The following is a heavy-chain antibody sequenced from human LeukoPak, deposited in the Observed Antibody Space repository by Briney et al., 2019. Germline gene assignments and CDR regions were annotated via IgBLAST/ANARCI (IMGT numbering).Heavy chain of an antibody. D-gene: IGHD2-2*02. Sequence: SETLSLTCAVYGGSFSGYYWSWIRQPPGKGLEWIGEINHSGSTNYNPSLKSRVTISVDTSKNQFSLKLSSVTAADTAVYYCARPGAAIAKGYFQHWGQGTLVTVSS. V-gene: IGHV4-34*01. CDR3: ARPGAAIAKGYFQH. J-gene: IGHJ1*01. CDR2: INHSGST. CDR1: GGSFSGYY.